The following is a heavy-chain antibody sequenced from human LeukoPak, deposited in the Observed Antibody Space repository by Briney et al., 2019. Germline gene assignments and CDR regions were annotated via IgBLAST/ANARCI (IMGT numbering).Heavy chain of an antibody. CDR3: AGDRSGHAFDI. CDR1: GGSISSYS. D-gene: IGHD1-26*01. J-gene: IGHJ3*02. V-gene: IGHV4-59*12. CDR2: IYYSGST. Sequence: PSETLSLTCTVSGGSISSYSWSWIRQPPGKGLEWIGYIYYSGSTYYNPSLKSRVTISVDTSKNQFSLKLSSVTAADTAVYYCAGDRSGHAFDIWGQGTMVTVSS.